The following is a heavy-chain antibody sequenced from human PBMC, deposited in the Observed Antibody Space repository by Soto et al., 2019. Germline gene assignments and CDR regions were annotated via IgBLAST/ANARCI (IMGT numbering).Heavy chain of an antibody. V-gene: IGHV3-33*01. CDR3: ARDFLYSPNMGAGMDV. CDR1: GFTFSSYG. CDR2: IWYDGSNK. D-gene: IGHD1-26*01. Sequence: GGSLRLSCAASGFTFSSYGMHWVRQAPGKGLEWVAVIWYDGSNKYYADSVKGRFTISRDNSKNTLYLQMNSLRAEDTAVYYCARDFLYSPNMGAGMDVWGQGTTVTVSS. J-gene: IGHJ6*02.